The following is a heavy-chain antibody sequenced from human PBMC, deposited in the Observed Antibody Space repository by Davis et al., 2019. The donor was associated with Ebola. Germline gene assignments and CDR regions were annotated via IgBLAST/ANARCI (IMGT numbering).Heavy chain of an antibody. V-gene: IGHV1-69*13. D-gene: IGHD1-26*01. J-gene: IGHJ5*02. Sequence: AASVKVSCKASGGTFSSYAISWVRQAPGQGLEWMGGIIPIFGTANYAQKFQGRVTITADESTSTAYMELSSLRSEDTAVYYCARDPQGGSYVAEHYNWFDPWGQGTLVTVSS. CDR1: GGTFSSYA. CDR3: ARDPQGGSYVAEHYNWFDP. CDR2: IIPIFGTA.